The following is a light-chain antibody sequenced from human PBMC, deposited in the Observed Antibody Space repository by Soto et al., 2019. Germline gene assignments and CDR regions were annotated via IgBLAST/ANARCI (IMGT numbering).Light chain of an antibody. CDR1: QTVNSN. CDR3: QQYNNWPRT. CDR2: GAS. V-gene: IGKV3-15*01. Sequence: EIVMTQSPATLSVSPGERATLSCRASQTVNSNLAWYQQKPGQAPRLLIYGASTMATGIPARFSGSGSGTEFTLPISSLQSEDFAVYYCQQYNNWPRTFGQGTKVEIK. J-gene: IGKJ1*01.